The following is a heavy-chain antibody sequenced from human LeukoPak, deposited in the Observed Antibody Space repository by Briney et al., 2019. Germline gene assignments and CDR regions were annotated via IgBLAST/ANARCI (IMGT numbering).Heavy chain of an antibody. CDR2: ISAYRSKT. CDR1: GYTFTTYD. D-gene: IGHD6-19*01. Sequence: ASVMVSCTASGYTFTTYDISWVRQAPGQGLEWMGWISAYRSKTYYAQKFQGRVTITADESTSTAYMELSSLRSGDTAVYFCAREGSSSGWWRAFDIWGHGTLVTVSS. CDR3: AREGSSSGWWRAFDI. V-gene: IGHV1-18*01. J-gene: IGHJ3*02.